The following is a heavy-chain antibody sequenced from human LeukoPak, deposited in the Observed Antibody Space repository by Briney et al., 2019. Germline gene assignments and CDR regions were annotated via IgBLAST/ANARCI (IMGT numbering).Heavy chain of an antibody. J-gene: IGHJ4*02. CDR2: ISSSSSTI. CDR3: ARARYYYDSSGYYFDY. D-gene: IGHD3-22*01. CDR1: GFTFRSYS. Sequence: GGSLRLSCAASGFTFRSYSMNWVRQAPGKGLEWVSYISSSSSTIYYADSVKGRFTISRDNARNSLYVQMNSLRDEDTAVYFCARARYYYDSSGYYFDYWGQGTLVTVSS. V-gene: IGHV3-48*02.